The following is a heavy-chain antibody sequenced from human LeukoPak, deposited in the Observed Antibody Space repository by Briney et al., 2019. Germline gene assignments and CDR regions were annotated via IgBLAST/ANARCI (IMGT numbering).Heavy chain of an antibody. D-gene: IGHD6-19*01. CDR3: ARRRGSGSVLS. J-gene: IGHJ4*02. CDR2: IYYSGST. V-gene: IGHV4-39*01. CDR1: GGSISSSSYY. Sequence: SETLSLTCTVSGGSISSSSYYWGWIRQPPGKGLEWIGSIYYSGSTYYNPSLKSRVTISVDTSKNQFSLKLSPVTAADTAVYYCARRRGSGSVLSWGQGTLVTVSS.